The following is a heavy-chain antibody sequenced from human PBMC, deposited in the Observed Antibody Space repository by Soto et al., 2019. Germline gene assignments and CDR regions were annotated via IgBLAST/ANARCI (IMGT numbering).Heavy chain of an antibody. V-gene: IGHV3-7*01. Sequence: GSLRLSCAASGFAFGSYWMILVRQAPVKWLEWVANIKQDGSEKYYVDSVKGRFTISRDNAKNSLYLQMNSLRAEDTAVYYCAGRPGDYWGQGTLVTVSS. CDR1: GFAFGSYW. J-gene: IGHJ4*02. CDR2: IKQDGSEK. CDR3: AGRPGDY.